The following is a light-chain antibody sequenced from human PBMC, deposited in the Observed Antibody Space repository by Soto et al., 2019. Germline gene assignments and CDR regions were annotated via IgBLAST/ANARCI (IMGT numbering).Light chain of an antibody. Sequence: VMTQSPATLAASPGERGIRSCRASENIGSNLAWYQQRPGQAPRLLMYGASTRATETPARFSGSGSATDFTLTISSLQSEDFAVYYCQQYNNWPPYTFGQGT. CDR3: QQYNNWPPYT. CDR2: GAS. J-gene: IGKJ2*01. CDR1: ENIGSN. V-gene: IGKV3-15*01.